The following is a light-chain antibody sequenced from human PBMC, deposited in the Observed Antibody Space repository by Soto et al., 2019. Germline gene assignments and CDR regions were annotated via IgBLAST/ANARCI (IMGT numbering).Light chain of an antibody. Sequence: ESDLTQSPGTLSLSPGERATLSCRASQSVSSSYLAWYQQKPGQAPRLLIYGASSRATGIPDRFSGSGSGTDFTLTISRLEPEDFAVYYCQQYGSSPPITFGQGTRLEIK. CDR2: GAS. V-gene: IGKV3-20*01. J-gene: IGKJ5*01. CDR3: QQYGSSPPIT. CDR1: QSVSSSY.